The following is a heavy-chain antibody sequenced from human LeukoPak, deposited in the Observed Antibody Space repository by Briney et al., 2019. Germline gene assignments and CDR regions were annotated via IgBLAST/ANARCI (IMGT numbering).Heavy chain of an antibody. CDR2: IYTSGST. CDR1: GGSISSYY. CDR3: ARESLTWLQSRTSWFDP. Sequence: PSETLSLTCTVSGGSISSYYWSWIRQPAGKGLEWIGRIYTSGSTNYNPSLKGRVTMSVDTSKNQFSLKLSSVTAADTAVYYCARESLTWLQSRTSWFDPWGQGTLVTVSS. J-gene: IGHJ5*02. V-gene: IGHV4-4*07. D-gene: IGHD5-24*01.